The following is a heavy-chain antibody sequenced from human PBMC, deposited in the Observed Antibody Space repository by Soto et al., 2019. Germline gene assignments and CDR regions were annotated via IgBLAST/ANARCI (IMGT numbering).Heavy chain of an antibody. CDR2: INHSGST. CDR3: ARDVLLWFGERAFLD. CDR1: GGSFSGYY. D-gene: IGHD3-10*01. V-gene: IGHV4-34*01. J-gene: IGHJ4*02. Sequence: SETLSLTCAVYGGSFSGYYWSWIRQPPGKGLEWIGEINHSGSTNYNPSLRSRVTISVDTSKNQFSLKLSSVTAADTAVYYCARDVLLWFGERAFLDWGQGTLVT.